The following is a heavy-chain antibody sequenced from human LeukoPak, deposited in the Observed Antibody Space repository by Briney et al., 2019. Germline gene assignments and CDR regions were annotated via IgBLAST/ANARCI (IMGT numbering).Heavy chain of an antibody. Sequence: SPGGSLRLSCAASGFTFSSYSMNWVRQAPGKGLEWVSSISTSSSYIYYAASVKGRFTVSRDNAKNSLYLEMNSLRAEDTAVYYCARFADDKQRLTTTGFDYWGQGTLVSVSS. CDR3: ARFADDKQRLTTTGFDY. V-gene: IGHV3-21*01. D-gene: IGHD6-25*01. J-gene: IGHJ4*02. CDR1: GFTFSSYS. CDR2: ISTSSSYI.